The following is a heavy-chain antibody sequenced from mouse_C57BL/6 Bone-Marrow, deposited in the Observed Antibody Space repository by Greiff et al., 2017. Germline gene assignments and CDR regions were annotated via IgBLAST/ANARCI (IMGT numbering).Heavy chain of an antibody. CDR1: GYTFTSYW. J-gene: IGHJ3*01. CDR3: ARGGIVANAY. D-gene: IGHD1-1*01. V-gene: IGHV1-64*01. CDR2: IHPNSGST. Sequence: QVQLQQSGAELVKPGASVKLSCKASGYTFTSYWMHWVKQRPGQGLEWIGMIHPNSGSTNYNEKFKSKATLTVDKSSNTAYMQLSSLTSEDSAVYYCARGGIVANAYWGQVTLVTVSA.